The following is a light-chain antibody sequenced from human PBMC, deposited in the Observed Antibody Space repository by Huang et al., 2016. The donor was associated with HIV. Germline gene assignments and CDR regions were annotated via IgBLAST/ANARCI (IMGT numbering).Light chain of an antibody. V-gene: IGKV2-28*01. Sequence: DIVMTQSPLSLPVTPGEPASFSCRSSQSLLHSNGYNYLDWYLQKPGQSPQLRIYLGSYRASGVPDRFSASGSGTDFTLKISRVEAEDVGVYYCMQALQTPRNTFGQGTKLEIK. J-gene: IGKJ2*01. CDR3: MQALQTPRNT. CDR1: QSLLHSNGYNY. CDR2: LGS.